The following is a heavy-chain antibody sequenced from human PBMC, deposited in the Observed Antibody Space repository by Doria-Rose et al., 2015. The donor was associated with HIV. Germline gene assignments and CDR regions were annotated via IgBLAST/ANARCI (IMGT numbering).Heavy chain of an antibody. Sequence: QVQLQESGAGLVKPSETLSLTCAVFGGSFSGYYRSWIRQPPGKGLEWIGEINPSGSTNYKTSLKSRVTISFDPSRTLSSRKRSSVTAADTAVYYCARGLLRGGWNDVDYYYGMDVWGQGTTVTVSS. D-gene: IGHD1-1*01. J-gene: IGHJ6*02. CDR2: INPSGST. V-gene: IGHV4-34*01. CDR1: GGSFSGYY. CDR3: ARGLLRGGWNDVDYYYGMDV.